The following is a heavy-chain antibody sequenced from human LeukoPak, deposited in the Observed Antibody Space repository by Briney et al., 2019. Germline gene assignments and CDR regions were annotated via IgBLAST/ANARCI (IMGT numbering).Heavy chain of an antibody. J-gene: IGHJ4*02. V-gene: IGHV1-2*02. Sequence: ASVKVSCKASGYTFTSYGISWVRQAPGQGLEWMGWINPNSGGTNYAQKFQGRVTMTRDTSISTAYMELSRLRSDDTAVYYCARAGDGIDYWGQGTLVTVSS. CDR3: ARAGDGIDY. CDR1: GYTFTSYG. D-gene: IGHD2-21*02. CDR2: INPNSGGT.